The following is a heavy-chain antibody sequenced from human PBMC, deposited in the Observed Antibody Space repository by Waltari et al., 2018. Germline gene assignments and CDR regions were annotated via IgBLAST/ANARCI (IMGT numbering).Heavy chain of an antibody. CDR2: IRSKAYGETT. D-gene: IGHD4-17*01. CDR3: ARDLMYGEHPLFDR. J-gene: IGHJ5*02. Sequence: DVQLAESGGGLVQPVRFMRLFLTTSGFLFVGYSLNWVRQAPGQGLEWVGFIRSKAYGETTDYAASVRGRFTISRDDSKSIAYLQMNSLKTEDTAIYFCARDLMYGEHPLFDRWGQGTLVAVSS. V-gene: IGHV3-49*04. CDR1: GFLFVGYS.